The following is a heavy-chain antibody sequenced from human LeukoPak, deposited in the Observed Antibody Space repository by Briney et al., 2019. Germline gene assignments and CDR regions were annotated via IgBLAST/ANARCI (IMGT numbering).Heavy chain of an antibody. D-gene: IGHD5-12*01. CDR3: AGSGYDNVDAFDI. V-gene: IGHV1-8*01. CDR1: GYTFTSYD. Sequence: ASVKVSCKASGYTFTSYDINWVRQATGQGLEWMGWMNPNSGNTGYAQKFQGRVTMTRNTSISTAYMELSSLRSEDTAVYYCAGSGYDNVDAFDIWGQGTMVTVSS. J-gene: IGHJ3*02. CDR2: MNPNSGNT.